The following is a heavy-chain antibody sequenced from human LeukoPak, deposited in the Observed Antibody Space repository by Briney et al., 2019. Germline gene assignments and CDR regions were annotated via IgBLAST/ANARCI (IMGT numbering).Heavy chain of an antibody. CDR2: IKQDGSDK. D-gene: IGHD5-18*01. CDR3: ARHLSGITGYTYGRGIDY. V-gene: IGHV3-7*01. J-gene: IGHJ4*02. Sequence: GGSLRLSCAASGFTFSSYWMSWVRQAPGKGLEWVANIKQDGSDKYYVDSVKGRFTISRDNAKKSLYLQINSLRAEDTAPYYCARHLSGITGYTYGRGIDYWGQGTLVTVSS. CDR1: GFTFSSYW.